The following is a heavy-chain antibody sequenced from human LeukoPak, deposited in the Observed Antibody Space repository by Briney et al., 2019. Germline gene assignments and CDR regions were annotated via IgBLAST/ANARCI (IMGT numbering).Heavy chain of an antibody. V-gene: IGHV3-23*01. J-gene: IGHJ4*02. D-gene: IGHD1-1*01. CDR1: GFTFTNYV. Sequence: GGSLRLSCAGSGFTFTNYVMTWVRQAPGKGLEWVSVIDGSGTSTHYADSVAGRFTISRDNSKNTLYLEMNSLRAEDTAVYFCARTLWVGSNCYFGYWGQGTLITVYS. CDR2: IDGSGTST. CDR3: ARTLWVGSNCYFGY.